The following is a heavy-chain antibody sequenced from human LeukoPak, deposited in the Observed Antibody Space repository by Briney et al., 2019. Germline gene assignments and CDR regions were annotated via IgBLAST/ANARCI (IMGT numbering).Heavy chain of an antibody. CDR1: GFIFSSYA. CDR3: AKRALPGYYVY. D-gene: IGHD3-9*01. V-gene: IGHV3-23*01. J-gene: IGHJ4*02. CDR2: ISGSGGST. Sequence: GGYLRLSCAASGFIFSSYAMSWVRQAQGQGLEWVSVISGSGGSTYHADSVKGRFTISRDNSKNTLYLQMNSLRAEDTAVYYCAKRALPGYYVYWGQGTLVTVSS.